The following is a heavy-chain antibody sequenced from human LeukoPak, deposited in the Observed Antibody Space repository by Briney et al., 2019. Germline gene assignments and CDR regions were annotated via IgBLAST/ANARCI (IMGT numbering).Heavy chain of an antibody. V-gene: IGHV1-2*02. J-gene: IGHJ3*02. CDR1: GYTLTGYC. Sequence: ASVKVSCKASGYTLTGYCMHWVRQAPGQGLEWMGWINPNSGGTNYAQKFQGRVTMTRDTSISTAYMELSSLRSDDTTVYYCARRRVYDILTSYAFDIWGQGTMVTVSS. CDR3: ARRRVYDILTSYAFDI. CDR2: INPNSGGT. D-gene: IGHD3-9*01.